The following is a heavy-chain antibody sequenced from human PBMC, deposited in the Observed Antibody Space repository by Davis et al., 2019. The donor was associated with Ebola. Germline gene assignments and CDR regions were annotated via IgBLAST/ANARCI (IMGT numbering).Heavy chain of an antibody. CDR3: ARDPPEDSSGYLDY. CDR1: GFTFTNYY. J-gene: IGHJ1*01. CDR2: ISPRGDGA. V-gene: IGHV1-46*01. Sequence: ASVKVSCKTSGFTFTNYYMHWVRQAPGQGLEWMGIISPRGDGAAYSQKFQGRITMTKDTSTSTVYVELSSLTSEDTAVYYCARDPPEDSSGYLDYWGQGTLVTVSS. D-gene: IGHD3-22*01.